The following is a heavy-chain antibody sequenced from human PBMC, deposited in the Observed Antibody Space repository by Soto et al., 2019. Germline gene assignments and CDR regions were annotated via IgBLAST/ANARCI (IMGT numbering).Heavy chain of an antibody. V-gene: IGHV1-69*06. Sequence: QVHLVQYGAEVKSPGSAVKVSCKVSGAGDTFSNYGLNWMRQAPGQGLGWMGGTIPAFGTANYAQKFKGRVTITADTSTTTAYMELSSLRSDDTAVYYCWRHDKTALPPLDSWGQGTLVSVSS. CDR1: GAGDTFSNYG. CDR3: WRHDKTALPPLDS. D-gene: IGHD1-1*01. J-gene: IGHJ4*02. CDR2: TIPAFGTA.